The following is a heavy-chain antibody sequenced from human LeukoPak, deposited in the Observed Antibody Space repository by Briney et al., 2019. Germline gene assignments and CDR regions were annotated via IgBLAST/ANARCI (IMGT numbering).Heavy chain of an antibody. CDR1: GFTFSDYY. CDR3: ARDTRYSSSWVDY. V-gene: IGHV3-11*01. D-gene: IGHD6-13*01. CDR2: ISSSGSTI. J-gene: IGHJ4*02. Sequence: PGGSLRLSCAASGFTFSDYYMSWIRQAPGKGLEWVSYISSSGSTIYYADSVKGRFTISRDNAKNSLYLQMNSLRAEDTAVYYCARDTRYSSSWVDYWGQGTLVTVSS.